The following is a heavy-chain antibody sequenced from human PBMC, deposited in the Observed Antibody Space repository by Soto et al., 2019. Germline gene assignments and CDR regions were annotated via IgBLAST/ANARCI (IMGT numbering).Heavy chain of an antibody. CDR2: ISSSSSFI. D-gene: IGHD3-22*01. CDR3: ARDPPLSMIVVVGVDDF. V-gene: IGHV3-21*01. CDR1: GFTFTSYG. J-gene: IGHJ4*02. Sequence: PGGSLRLSCAASGFTFTSYGMHWVRQAPGKGLEWVSSISSSSSFINYADSVKGRFTISRDNDKSLLYLQMNSLRAEDTAVYYCARDPPLSMIVVVGVDDFWGQGTLVTVSS.